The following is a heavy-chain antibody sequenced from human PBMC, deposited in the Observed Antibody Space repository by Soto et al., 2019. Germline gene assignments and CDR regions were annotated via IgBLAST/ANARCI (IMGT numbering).Heavy chain of an antibody. J-gene: IGHJ6*02. Sequence: PSETLSLTCTVSGGSISRYYWSWIRQPPGKGLEWIGYMYNTGSTVYNPPFKSRVTISVDTSKNQFSLKLSSVTAADTAVYYCARDYYDILTGYIGMDVWGQGTTVT. CDR3: ARDYYDILTGYIGMDV. D-gene: IGHD3-9*01. V-gene: IGHV4-59*01. CDR2: MYNTGST. CDR1: GGSISRYY.